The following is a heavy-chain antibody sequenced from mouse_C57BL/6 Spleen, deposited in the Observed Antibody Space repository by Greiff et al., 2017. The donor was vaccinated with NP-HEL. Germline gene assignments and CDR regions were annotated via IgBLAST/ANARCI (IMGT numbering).Heavy chain of an antibody. CDR1: GYTFTSYW. CDR2: IYPSDSET. J-gene: IGHJ4*01. CDR3: AREFYYGNYGVYYYAMDY. V-gene: IGHV1-61*01. D-gene: IGHD2-1*01. Sequence: QVQLKQPGAELVRPGSSVKLSCKASGYTFTSYWMDWVKQRPGQGLEWIGNIYPSDSETHYNQKFKDKATLTVDKSSSTAYMQLSSLTSEDSAVYYCAREFYYGNYGVYYYAMDYWGQGTSVTVSS.